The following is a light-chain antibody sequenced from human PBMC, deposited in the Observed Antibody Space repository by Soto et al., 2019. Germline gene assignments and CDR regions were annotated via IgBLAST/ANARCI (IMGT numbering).Light chain of an antibody. CDR1: SSDVGAYNY. V-gene: IGLV2-14*03. J-gene: IGLJ1*01. CDR2: DVT. CDR3: SSDTSSRTLV. Sequence: QSALTQPASVSGSPGQSITISCTGTSSDVGAYNYVSWYQHHPGKVPKLMIYDVTNRPSGVSDRFSGSKSGNTASLTISGLQAEDEADYYCSSDTSSRTLVFGSGTKVTVL.